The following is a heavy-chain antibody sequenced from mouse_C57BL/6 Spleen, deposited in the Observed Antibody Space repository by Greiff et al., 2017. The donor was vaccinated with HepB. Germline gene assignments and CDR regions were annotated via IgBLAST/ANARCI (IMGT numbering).Heavy chain of an antibody. CDR2: ISYSGST. Sequence: VQLKESGPGMVKPSQSLSLTCTVTGYSITSGYDWHWIRHFPGNKLEWMGYISYSGSTNYNPSLKSRISITHDTSKNHFFLKLNSVTTEDTATYYCAREGYSNSFAYWGQGTLVTVSA. CDR1: GYSITSGYD. D-gene: IGHD2-5*01. CDR3: AREGYSNSFAY. V-gene: IGHV3-1*01. J-gene: IGHJ3*01.